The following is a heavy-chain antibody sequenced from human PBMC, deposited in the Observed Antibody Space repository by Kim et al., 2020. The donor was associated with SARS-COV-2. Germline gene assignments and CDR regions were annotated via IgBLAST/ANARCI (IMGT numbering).Heavy chain of an antibody. CDR3: ARDTFYYGMDV. CDR1: AFTVSTNY. CDR2: IYVAGST. Sequence: GGSLRLSCAASAFTVSTNYMAWVRQAPGKGLEWVSIIYVAGSTYYADSVKGRFTISRDISKNTLDLQMNSLRAEDTAIYYCARDTFYYGMDVWGQGTTVTVSS. J-gene: IGHJ6*02. V-gene: IGHV3-53*01.